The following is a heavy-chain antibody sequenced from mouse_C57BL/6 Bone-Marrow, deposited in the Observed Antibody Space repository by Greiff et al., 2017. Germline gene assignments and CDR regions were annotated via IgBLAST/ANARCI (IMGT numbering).Heavy chain of an antibody. CDR1: GYAFTNYL. CDR3: ARLDGYPWYFDV. V-gene: IGHV1-54*01. CDR2: INPGSGGT. Sequence: VQLQQSGAELVRPGTSVKVSCKASGYAFTNYLIAWVKQRPGQGLEWIGVINPGSGGTNYNEKFKGKATLTADKSSSTAYLQLSSLTSEDSAVYFCARLDGYPWYFDVWGTGTTVTVSS. J-gene: IGHJ1*03. D-gene: IGHD2-3*01.